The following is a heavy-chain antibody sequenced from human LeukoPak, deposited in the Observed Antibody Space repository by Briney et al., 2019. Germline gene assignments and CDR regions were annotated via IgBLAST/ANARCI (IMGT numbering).Heavy chain of an antibody. D-gene: IGHD3-22*01. J-gene: IGHJ4*02. CDR2: INPNSGGT. Sequence: GASVKVSCKASGYTFTGYYMHWVRQAPGQGLEWMGWINPNSGGTNYAQKFQGRVTMTRDTSTSTVYMELSSLRSEDTAVYYCARAYYYDSSGYEDFDYWGQGTLVTVSS. V-gene: IGHV1-2*02. CDR3: ARAYYYDSSGYEDFDY. CDR1: GYTFTGYY.